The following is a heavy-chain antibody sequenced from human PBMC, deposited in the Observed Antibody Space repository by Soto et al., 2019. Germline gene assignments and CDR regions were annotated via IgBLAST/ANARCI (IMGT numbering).Heavy chain of an antibody. CDR3: ARSLKGGGYCSSTSCYPQYYFDY. J-gene: IGHJ4*02. D-gene: IGHD2-2*01. CDR1: VYSFTSYW. V-gene: IGHV5-10-1*01. Sequence: GESLKISCKGSVYSFTSYWISWVRQMPGKGLEWMGRIDPSDSYTNYSPSFQGHVTISADKSISTAYLQWSSLKASDTAMYYCARSLKGGGYCSSTSCYPQYYFDYWGQGTLVTVSS. CDR2: IDPSDSYT.